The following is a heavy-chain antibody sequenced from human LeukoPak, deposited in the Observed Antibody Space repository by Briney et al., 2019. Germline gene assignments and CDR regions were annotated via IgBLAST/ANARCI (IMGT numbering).Heavy chain of an antibody. CDR3: ARGKYYDSRMGAFDI. CDR2: MNPKSGST. D-gene: IGHD3-22*01. V-gene: IGHV1-8*02. J-gene: IGHJ3*02. CDR1: GYTFTAHD. Sequence: ASVKVSCKTSGYTFTAHDIFWVRQAAGQGLEWMGWMNPKSGSTAYAQKVQGRVTMTRDTSTSTVYMELSSLRSEDTAVYYCARGKYYDSRMGAFDIWGQGTMVTVSS.